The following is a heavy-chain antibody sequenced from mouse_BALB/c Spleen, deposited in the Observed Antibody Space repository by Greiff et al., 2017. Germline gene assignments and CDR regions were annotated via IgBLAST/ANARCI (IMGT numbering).Heavy chain of an antibody. CDR1: GYTFTSYV. V-gene: IGHV1-14*01. J-gene: IGHJ4*01. CDR3: ARSGDYDLSYAMDY. CDR2: INPYNDGT. D-gene: IGHD2-4*01. Sequence: EVQLQQSGPELVKPGASVKMSCKASGYTFTSYVMHWVKQKPGQGLEWIGYINPYNDGTKYNEKFKGKATLTSDKSSSTAYMELGSLTSEDSAVYYCARSGDYDLSYAMDYWGQGTSVTVSS.